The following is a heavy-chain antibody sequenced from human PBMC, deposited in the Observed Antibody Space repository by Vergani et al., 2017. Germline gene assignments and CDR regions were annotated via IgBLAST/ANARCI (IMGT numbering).Heavy chain of an antibody. CDR3: AREDTVLNY. J-gene: IGHJ4*02. Sequence: EVQLVESGGGLVQPGGSLRLSCAASGFTVSSYYMSWVRQAPGKGLEWVSIIYSGGNAYYADSVKGRFTISRHNSKNTLYLQMNSLRTEDTAVYYCAREDTVLNYWGQGILVTVSS. CDR1: GFTVSSYY. V-gene: IGHV3-53*04. CDR2: IYSGGNA. D-gene: IGHD5-18*01.